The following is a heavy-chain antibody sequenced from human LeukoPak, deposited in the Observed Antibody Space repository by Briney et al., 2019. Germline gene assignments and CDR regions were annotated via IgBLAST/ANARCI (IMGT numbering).Heavy chain of an antibody. D-gene: IGHD3-3*01. Sequence: SETLSLTCTVSGGSISSYYWSWIRQPPGKGLEWIGYIYYSGSTNYNPSLKSRVTISVDTSKNQFSLKLSSVTAADTAVYHCARDYDFWSGPYAFDIWGQGTKVTVSS. V-gene: IGHV4-59*01. CDR3: ARDYDFWSGPYAFDI. J-gene: IGHJ3*02. CDR1: GGSISSYY. CDR2: IYYSGST.